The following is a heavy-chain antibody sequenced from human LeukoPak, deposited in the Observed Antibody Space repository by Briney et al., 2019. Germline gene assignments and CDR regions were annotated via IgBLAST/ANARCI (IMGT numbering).Heavy chain of an antibody. D-gene: IGHD2-2*01. CDR3: ARVGCSATCPLDY. CDR1: GYTFTSYY. V-gene: IGHV1-2*02. J-gene: IGHJ4*02. Sequence: APVKVSCKASGYTFTSYYIHWVRQAPGQGLEWMGWINPNGGGTNFAQKFQGRVTMTRDTSISTAYMELSSLRSDDTAVYYCARVGCSATCPLDYWGQGTLVTVSS. CDR2: INPNGGGT.